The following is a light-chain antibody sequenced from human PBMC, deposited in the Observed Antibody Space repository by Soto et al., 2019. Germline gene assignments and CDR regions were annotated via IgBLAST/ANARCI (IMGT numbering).Light chain of an antibody. V-gene: IGLV2-23*01. CDR2: EGS. CDR1: SSVVGSYNL. CDR3: CSYAGSSTYV. J-gene: IGLJ1*01. Sequence: QSVLTQPASVSGSPGKSITISCTGTSSVVGSYNLVSWYQQHPGKAPKLMIYEGSKRPSGVSNRFSGSKSGNTASLTIPGLQAEDEADYYCCSYAGSSTYVFGTGTKGTVL.